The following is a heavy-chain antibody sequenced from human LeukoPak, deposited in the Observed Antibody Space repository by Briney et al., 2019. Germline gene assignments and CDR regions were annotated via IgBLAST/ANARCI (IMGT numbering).Heavy chain of an antibody. V-gene: IGHV3-49*03. D-gene: IGHD2-8*01. CDR2: IRSKVYGGAP. Sequence: GGSLRLSCSASGFTFGDFTMSWFRQSPGQGLEWVGFIRSKVYGGAPEHAASVAARFTISRDDSTSIAYLQMNSVQAEDTAVYSCPGGRGGFLMFDWWAQGPLVPVSP. CDR1: GFTFGDFT. J-gene: IGHJ4*02. CDR3: PGGRGGFLMFDW.